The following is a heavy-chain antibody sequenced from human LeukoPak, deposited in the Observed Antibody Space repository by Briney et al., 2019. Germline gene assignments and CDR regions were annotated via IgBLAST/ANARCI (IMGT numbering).Heavy chain of an antibody. J-gene: IGHJ4*02. CDR1: GFTFSSYA. V-gene: IGHV3-64*01. Sequence: PGGSLRLSCAASGFTFSSYAMHWVRQAPGKGLEYVSAISSNGGSTYYANSVKSRFTISRDNSKNTLYLQMGSLRAEDMAVYYCARGPRYSSSSWVDYWGQGTLVTVSS. D-gene: IGHD6-6*01. CDR2: ISSNGGST. CDR3: ARGPRYSSSSWVDY.